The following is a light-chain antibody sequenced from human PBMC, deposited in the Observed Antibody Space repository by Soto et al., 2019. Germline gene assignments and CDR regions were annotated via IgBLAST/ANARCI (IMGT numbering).Light chain of an antibody. CDR3: FSYTSSGTYL. J-gene: IGLJ1*01. Sequence: QSVLTQPPSASGTPGQRVTISCSGSSSNIGSNYVYWYQQLPGTAPKLMIYEVSNRPSGVSNRFSGSKSGNTASLTISGLQAEDDTDYYCFSYTSSGTYLFGTGTNVAVL. V-gene: IGLV1-47*01. CDR1: SSNIGSNY. CDR2: EVS.